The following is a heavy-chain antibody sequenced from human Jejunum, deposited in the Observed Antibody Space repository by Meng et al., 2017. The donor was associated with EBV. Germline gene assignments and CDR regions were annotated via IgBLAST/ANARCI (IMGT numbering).Heavy chain of an antibody. CDR3: ERGAGNGWFDY. V-gene: IGHV3-11*01. CDR2: SSSADAGK. CDR1: GIIVSDST. Sequence: VNPVEAGGGLGEPGRAVSLPFAAPGIIVSDSTMPWGRPVPGTGLEWLLYSSSADAGKLYESSVKGRFTMAKVYAKNSVFLQTDSLRVEDKAMDYWERGAGNGWFDYWGQGSLVTVSS. J-gene: IGHJ4*02. D-gene: IGHD6-19*01.